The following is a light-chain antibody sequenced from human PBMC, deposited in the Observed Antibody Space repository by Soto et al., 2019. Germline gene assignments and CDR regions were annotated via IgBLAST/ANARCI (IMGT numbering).Light chain of an antibody. CDR3: QQRSNWPPLVT. CDR1: QSVSRY. Sequence: EIVLTQSPATLSLSPGERATLSCRASQSVSRYLAWYQQKPGQAPRLLIYDASNRATGIPARFSGSGSGTDVTLTISSLEPEEFAVYYCQQRSNWPPLVTFGQGTRLEIK. J-gene: IGKJ5*01. V-gene: IGKV3-11*01. CDR2: DAS.